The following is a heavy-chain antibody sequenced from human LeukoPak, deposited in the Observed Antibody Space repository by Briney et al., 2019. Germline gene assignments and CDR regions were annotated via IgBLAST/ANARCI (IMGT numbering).Heavy chain of an antibody. Sequence: PGGSLTLSCAASGFTVSSNYMSWVRQAPGKGLEWVSVIHSGDTTYYADSVKGRSTISRDNSKNTLYLQMNSLRAEDTAVYYCARDPTVGATRDYLDYWGQGTLVTVSS. V-gene: IGHV3-66*01. J-gene: IGHJ4*02. D-gene: IGHD1-26*01. CDR2: IHSGDTT. CDR3: ARDPTVGATRDYLDY. CDR1: GFTVSSNY.